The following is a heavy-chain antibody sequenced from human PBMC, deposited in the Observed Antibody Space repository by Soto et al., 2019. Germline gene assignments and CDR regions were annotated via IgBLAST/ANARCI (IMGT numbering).Heavy chain of an antibody. J-gene: IGHJ5*02. V-gene: IGHV1-18*04. D-gene: IGHD3-22*01. CDR1: GYTFTRYG. CDR3: ARVNVEYYYDRSGYSWFDP. CDR2: ISVYTGNT. Sequence: QVQLVQSGGEVKKPGASVKVSCKASGYTFTRYGMSWVRQAPGQGLEWMRWISVYTGNTNYAQKVQCKVTMTTDVSTSTAYMELRSLRTDDTAVYYCARVNVEYYYDRSGYSWFDPWGQGTLVTVSS.